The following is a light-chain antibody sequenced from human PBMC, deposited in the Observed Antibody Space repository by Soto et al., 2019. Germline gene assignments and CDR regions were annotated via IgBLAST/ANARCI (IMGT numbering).Light chain of an antibody. Sequence: QSALTQPASVSGSPGQSITISCTGTSSDVGDYNYVSWYQHHPGKAPKLMIYDVSNRPSGVSNRFSGSKSGNTASLTISRLQAEDEADYYCSSYTSSSTLFGGGTKLTVL. CDR2: DVS. CDR1: SSDVGDYNY. J-gene: IGLJ2*01. V-gene: IGLV2-14*03. CDR3: SSYTSSSTL.